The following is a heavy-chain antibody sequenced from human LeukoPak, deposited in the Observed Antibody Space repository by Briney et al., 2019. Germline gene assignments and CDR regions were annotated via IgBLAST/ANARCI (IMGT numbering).Heavy chain of an antibody. CDR3: ARVPLLWSGYYHGGIDY. D-gene: IGHD3-3*01. J-gene: IGHJ4*02. V-gene: IGHV4-39*07. CDR2: IYYSGST. CDR1: GGSISSSSYY. Sequence: SETLSLTCTVSGGSISSSSYYWGWIRQPPGKGLEWIGSIYYSGSTYYNPSLKSRVTISVDTSKNQFSLKLSSVTAADTAVYYCARVPLLWSGYYHGGIDYWGQGTLVTVSS.